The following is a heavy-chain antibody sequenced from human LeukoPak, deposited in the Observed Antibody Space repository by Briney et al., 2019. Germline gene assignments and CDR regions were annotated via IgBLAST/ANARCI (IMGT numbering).Heavy chain of an antibody. J-gene: IGHJ4*02. Sequence: GGSLRLSCAASRFTFSSYGMHWVRQAPGKGLEWVAVISYHGSNENYADSVKGRFTISRDNSKNTLYLQMNSLRAEDTAVYYCARDGYSGYDYRYWGQGTLVTVSS. V-gene: IGHV3-33*05. D-gene: IGHD5-12*01. CDR1: RFTFSSYG. CDR3: ARDGYSGYDYRY. CDR2: ISYHGSNE.